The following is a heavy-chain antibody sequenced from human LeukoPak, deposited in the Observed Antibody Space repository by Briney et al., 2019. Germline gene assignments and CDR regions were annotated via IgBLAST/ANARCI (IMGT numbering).Heavy chain of an antibody. V-gene: IGHV3-21*01. D-gene: IGHD2-2*01. CDR1: GFTLSTYS. CDR3: ARDKTYCRSTSCYLAEAYYYYMDV. CDR2: FISSSSYI. Sequence: GGSLRLSCAASGFTLSTYSMNWVTHAPEKGLEWVSSFISSSSYIYYADSVKGRFTLSRDNPTNSLYLQMNSMRAEDTAVYYCARDKTYCRSTSCYLAEAYYYYMDVWGKGTTVTASS. J-gene: IGHJ6*03.